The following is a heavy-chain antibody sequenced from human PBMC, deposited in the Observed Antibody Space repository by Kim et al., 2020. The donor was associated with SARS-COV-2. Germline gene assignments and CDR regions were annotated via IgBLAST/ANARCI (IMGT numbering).Heavy chain of an antibody. Sequence: ASVKVSCKASGFTFTFYSMHWVRQAPGQGLEWMGMINSSGGGTNYAQKFQGRVTMTGDTSTNTVYMELSSLRSDDTAVYYCAKEGGHWGQGTLVTVSS. CDR3: AKEGGH. J-gene: IGHJ4*02. CDR2: INSSGGGT. CDR1: GFTFTFYS. V-gene: IGHV1-46*01. D-gene: IGHD3-16*01.